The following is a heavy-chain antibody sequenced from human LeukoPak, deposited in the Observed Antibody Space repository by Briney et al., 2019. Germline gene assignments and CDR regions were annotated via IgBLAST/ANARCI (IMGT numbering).Heavy chain of an antibody. Sequence: PSETLSLTCTVSGCSFTTYYCSWIRQPAGKGLEWIGRIDTSGDTKYNPSLKSRLTMSVDTSRNQFSLKLSSVTAADTTVYYFARVYVPQDLVHAFDTWGQGTMVTVSS. J-gene: IGHJ3*02. CDR3: ARVYVPQDLVHAFDT. D-gene: IGHD3-10*02. CDR1: GCSFTTYY. V-gene: IGHV4-4*07. CDR2: IDTSGDT.